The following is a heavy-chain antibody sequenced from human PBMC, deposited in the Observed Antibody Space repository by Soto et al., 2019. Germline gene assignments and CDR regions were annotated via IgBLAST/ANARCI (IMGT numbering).Heavy chain of an antibody. V-gene: IGHV4-39*02. CDR2: IYYSGST. CDR3: ARETTVVTQTHYYYYGMDV. J-gene: IGHJ6*02. D-gene: IGHD4-17*01. CDR1: GGSISSSSYY. Sequence: QLQLQESGPGLVKPSETLSLTCTVSGGSISSSSYYWGWIRQPPGKGLEWIGSIYYSGSTYYNPSLKSRVTISVDTSKNQFSLKLSSVTAADTAVYYCARETTVVTQTHYYYYGMDVWGQGTTVTVSS.